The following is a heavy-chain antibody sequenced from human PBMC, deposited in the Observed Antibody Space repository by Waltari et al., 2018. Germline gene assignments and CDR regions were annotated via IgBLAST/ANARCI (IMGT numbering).Heavy chain of an antibody. J-gene: IGHJ3*02. D-gene: IGHD6-19*01. CDR2: INTNTGNP. CDR3: ARGFPYSSGWYRGHPHREDAFDI. V-gene: IGHV7-4-1*02. Sequence: PGQGLEWMGWINTNTGNPTYAQGFTGRFVFSLDTSVSTAYLQISSLKAEDTAVYYCARGFPYSSGWYRGHPHREDAFDIWGQGTMVTVSS.